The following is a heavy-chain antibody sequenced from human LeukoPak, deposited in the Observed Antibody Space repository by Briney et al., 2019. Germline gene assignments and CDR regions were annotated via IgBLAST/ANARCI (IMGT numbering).Heavy chain of an antibody. CDR2: IDPSDSYT. CDR1: GYSFTNYW. D-gene: IGHD1-26*01. J-gene: IGHJ2*01. V-gene: IGHV5-10-1*01. Sequence: GESLKISCKGSGYSFTNYWIGWVRQLPGKGLEWMGRIDPSDSYTNYSPSFQGHVTISADKSISTTYLQWNSLEASDTAMYYCASLNSGSYYGLGFFDLWGRGTLVTVSS. CDR3: ASLNSGSYYGLGFFDL.